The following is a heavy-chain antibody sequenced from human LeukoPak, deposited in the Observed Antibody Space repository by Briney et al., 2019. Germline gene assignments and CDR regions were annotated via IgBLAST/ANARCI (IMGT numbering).Heavy chain of an antibody. V-gene: IGHV3-48*03. CDR2: ISSSGSTI. J-gene: IGHJ4*01. CDR3: AKDLSSGWYPYYFDF. Sequence: GGSLRLSCAASGFTFSSYEMNWVRQAPGKGLEWVSYISSSGSTIYYADSVKGRFTISRDNAKNTLYLQMNSLRAEDTAVYYCAKDLSSGWYPYYFDFWGRGTLVTVSS. CDR1: GFTFSSYE. D-gene: IGHD6-19*01.